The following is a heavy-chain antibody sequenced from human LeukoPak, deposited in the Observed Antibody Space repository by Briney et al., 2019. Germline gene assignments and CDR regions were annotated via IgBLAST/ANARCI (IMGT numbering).Heavy chain of an antibody. CDR2: IKEDGSEK. CDR1: GFIFSSYW. Sequence: PGGSLRLSCAASGFIFSSYWMSWVRQAPGKGLEWVANIKEDGSEKYYVDSAKGRFTISRDYAKNSLYLQMNSLRAEDTAVYYCARGRIAASGPHTYYYYYYMDVWGKGTTVTVSS. V-gene: IGHV3-7*01. D-gene: IGHD6-13*01. J-gene: IGHJ6*03. CDR3: ARGRIAASGPHTYYYYYYMDV.